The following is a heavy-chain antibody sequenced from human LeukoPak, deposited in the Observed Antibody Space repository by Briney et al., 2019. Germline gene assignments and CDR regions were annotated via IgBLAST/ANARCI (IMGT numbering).Heavy chain of an antibody. J-gene: IGHJ3*02. CDR2: RYHSGGA. Sequence: SETLSLTCAVSGGSINSPKSWSWVRQPPGKGLEWIGDRYHSGGANYNPSLKSRVTISVDTSKNQFSLELNSVTAADTAVYYCGAYRTLDDAFDIWGQGTLVTVSS. D-gene: IGHD3-16*01. CDR1: GGSINSPKS. V-gene: IGHV4-4*02. CDR3: GAYRTLDDAFDI.